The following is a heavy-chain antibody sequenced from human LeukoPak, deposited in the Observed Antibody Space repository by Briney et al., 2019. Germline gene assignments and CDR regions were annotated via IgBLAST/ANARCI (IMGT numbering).Heavy chain of an antibody. V-gene: IGHV3-11*04. D-gene: IGHD1-26*01. J-gene: IGHJ4*02. Sequence: GGSLRLSCAASGFTFSDYYMSWIRQAPGKGLEWVSYISSSGSTIYYADSVKGRFTISRDNAKNSLYLQMNSLRAEDTAVYYCARDSQWGLLSPNPGGNDYWGQGTLVTVSS. CDR2: ISSSGSTI. CDR1: GFTFSDYY. CDR3: ARDSQWGLLSPNPGGNDY.